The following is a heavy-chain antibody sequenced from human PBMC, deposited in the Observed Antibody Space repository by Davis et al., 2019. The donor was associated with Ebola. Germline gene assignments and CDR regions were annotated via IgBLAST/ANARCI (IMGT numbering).Heavy chain of an antibody. J-gene: IGHJ5*02. CDR3: ARDIVGAT. V-gene: IGHV1-2*02. CDR2: INPNSGGT. D-gene: IGHD1-26*01. Sequence: ASVKVSCKASGYTFTGYYMHSVRQAPGQGLEWMGWINPNSGGTNYAQKFQGRVTITADKSTSTAYMELSSLRSEDTAVYYCARDIVGATWGQGTLVTVSS. CDR1: GYTFTGYY.